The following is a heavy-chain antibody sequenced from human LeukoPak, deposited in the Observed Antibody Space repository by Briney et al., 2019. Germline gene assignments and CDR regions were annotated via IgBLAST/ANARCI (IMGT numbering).Heavy chain of an antibody. CDR2: ISYDGSNK. J-gene: IGHJ4*02. Sequence: PGGSLRLSCTASGFAFSTNGMHWVRQAPGKGLEWVAVISYDGSNKYYADPVKGRFTISRDNSKNTLYLQMDSLRAEDTAVYYCAREVRGYSGHDFDYWGQGTLVTVSS. CDR1: GFAFSTNG. CDR3: AREVRGYSGHDFDY. D-gene: IGHD5-12*01. V-gene: IGHV3-30*03.